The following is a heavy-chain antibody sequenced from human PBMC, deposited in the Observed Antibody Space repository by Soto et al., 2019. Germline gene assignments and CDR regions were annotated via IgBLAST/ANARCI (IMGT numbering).Heavy chain of an antibody. CDR1: GFSVNSGSYF. J-gene: IGHJ4*02. D-gene: IGHD6-19*01. CDR2: VYDSGRT. Sequence: DTLSLTCPWSGFSVNSGSYFLRWIRPTPGKGLEWIGYVYDSGRTNYNPSLKSRVTMSVDTSRNQFSLRLSSVTAADTAVYFCAGHNISGYYVPFDYWGQGTRVNLSS. V-gene: IGHV4-61*01. CDR3: AGHNISGYYVPFDY.